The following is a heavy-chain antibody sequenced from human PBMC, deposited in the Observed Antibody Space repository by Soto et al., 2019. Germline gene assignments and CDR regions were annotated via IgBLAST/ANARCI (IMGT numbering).Heavy chain of an antibody. CDR2: IYPGDSDT. CDR1: GYKPSTWHNFTSYW. D-gene: IGHD5-18*01. V-gene: IGHV5-51*01. CDR3: ARSDTAMEIFDY. J-gene: IGHJ4*02. Sequence: GESLKISCKGSGYKPSTWHNFTSYWIAWVRQMPGEGLEWMGIIYPGDSDTRYSPSFQGQVTISADKSISTAYLQWGSLKASDTAMYYCARSDTAMEIFDYWGQGTLVTVPQ.